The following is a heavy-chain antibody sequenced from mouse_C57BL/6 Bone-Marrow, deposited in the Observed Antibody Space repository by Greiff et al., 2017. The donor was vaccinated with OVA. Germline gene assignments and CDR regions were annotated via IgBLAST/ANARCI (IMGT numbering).Heavy chain of an antibody. Sequence: EVKVVESGGGLVKPGGSLKLSCAASGFTFSSYAMSWVRQTPEKRLEWVATISDGGSYTYYPDNVKGRFTISRDNAKNNLYLQMSHLKSEDTAMYYCARGGITGPHYWGQGTTLTVSS. CDR1: GFTFSSYA. CDR2: ISDGGSYT. V-gene: IGHV5-4*03. J-gene: IGHJ2*01. D-gene: IGHD1-1*01. CDR3: ARGGITGPHY.